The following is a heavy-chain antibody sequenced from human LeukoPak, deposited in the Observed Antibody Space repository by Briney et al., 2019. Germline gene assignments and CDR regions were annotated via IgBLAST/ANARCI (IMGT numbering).Heavy chain of an antibody. V-gene: IGHV3-21*01. D-gene: IGHD4-17*01. CDR3: ASRVLTTVTPVDY. CDR2: ISSSSSYI. CDR1: GFTFSSYS. J-gene: IGHJ4*02. Sequence: GGSLRLSCAASGFTFSSYSMNWVRQAPGKGLEWVSSISSSSSYIYYADSVKGRFTISRDNAKNSLYLQMNSLRAEDTAVYYCASRVLTTVTPVDYWGQGTLVTVSS.